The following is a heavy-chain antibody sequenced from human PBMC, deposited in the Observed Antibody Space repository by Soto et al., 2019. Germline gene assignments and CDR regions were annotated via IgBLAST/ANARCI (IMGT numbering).Heavy chain of an antibody. CDR1: GLGVRNNY. CDR3: VRPLPSGRNYGMDV. V-gene: IGHV3-53*01. J-gene: IGHJ6*02. Sequence: GGSLRLSCTAYGLGVRNNYMSWVRQAPGMGLEWVSVIYNDGTTYYADSVKGRFTLSRDTSKNTLSPQMDSLRAEDTAVYYCVRPLPSGRNYGMDVWGQGTTVTVSS. CDR2: IYNDGTT. D-gene: IGHD3-10*01.